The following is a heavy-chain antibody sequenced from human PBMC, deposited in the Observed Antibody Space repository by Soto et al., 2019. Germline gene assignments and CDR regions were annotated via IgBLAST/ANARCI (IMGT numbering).Heavy chain of an antibody. J-gene: IGHJ5*02. D-gene: IGHD2-15*01. CDR2: ISYSGST. V-gene: IGHV4-59*01. CDR1: GGSISSYY. Sequence: PSETLSLTCTVAGGSISSYYLNWIRQPPGKGLEWIGYISYSGSTDYNPSLKSRVTISFDASKNQISLQVRSATAADAAVYYCARDLKEYCSDGKCNWFDPWGQGTLVTVSS. CDR3: ARDLKEYCSDGKCNWFDP.